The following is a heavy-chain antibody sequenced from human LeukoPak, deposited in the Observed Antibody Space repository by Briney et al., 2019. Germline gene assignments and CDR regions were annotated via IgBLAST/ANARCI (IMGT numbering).Heavy chain of an antibody. Sequence: ASVKVSCKASGYTFTGFGISWVRQAPGQGLEWLGWISGSKGNTHYIQRLQGRITMTTDTSTSTAYMELRSLRSDDTAVYYCARDDIVVVPAAANYYYYYGMDVWGQGTTVTVSS. CDR3: ARDDIVVVPAAANYYYYYGMDV. V-gene: IGHV1-18*01. CDR2: ISGSKGNT. J-gene: IGHJ6*02. D-gene: IGHD2-2*01. CDR1: GYTFTGFG.